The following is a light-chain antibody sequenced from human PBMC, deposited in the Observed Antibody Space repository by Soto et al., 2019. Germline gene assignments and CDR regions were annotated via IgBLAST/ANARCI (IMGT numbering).Light chain of an antibody. CDR1: QAIRTA. Sequence: AIQLTQSPSSLYASVGDRVTITCRASQAIRTALGWYQQKPGKVPKLLIYAASILQSGVPSRFSGSESGTDFTLTISSLQPEDFATYYCLLDFRYFWAFGQGTKVEIK. V-gene: IGKV1-6*01. J-gene: IGKJ1*01. CDR3: LLDFRYFWA. CDR2: AAS.